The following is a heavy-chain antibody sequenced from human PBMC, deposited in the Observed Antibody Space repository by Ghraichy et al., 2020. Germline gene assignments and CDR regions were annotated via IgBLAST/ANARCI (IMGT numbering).Heavy chain of an antibody. J-gene: IGHJ4*02. CDR2: INPDNGAA. Sequence: ASVKVSCKASGYTFTAFHVHWVRQAPGQGLEWVGRINPDNGAANYAQSFQASVTMTRDTSISTTYMELSLLKSDDPAIYYCARVMDTALISFFDYWGQGSLVTVSS. D-gene: IGHD5-18*01. CDR3: ARVMDTALISFFDY. CDR1: GYTFTAFH. V-gene: IGHV1-2*06.